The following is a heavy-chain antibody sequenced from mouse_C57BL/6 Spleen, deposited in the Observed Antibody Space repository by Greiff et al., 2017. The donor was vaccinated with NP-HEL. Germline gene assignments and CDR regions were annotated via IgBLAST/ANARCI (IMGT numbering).Heavy chain of an antibody. CDR2: IYPGGGYT. V-gene: IGHV1-63*01. CDR3: ARGNYGSSPWYFDY. Sequence: VQLQQSGAELVRPGTSVKMSCKASGYTFTNYWIGWAKQRPGHGLEWIGDIYPGGGYTNYNEKFKGKATLTADKSSSTAYMQFSSLTSEDSAIYYCARGNYGSSPWYFDYWGQGTTLTVSS. D-gene: IGHD1-1*01. J-gene: IGHJ2*01. CDR1: GYTFTNYW.